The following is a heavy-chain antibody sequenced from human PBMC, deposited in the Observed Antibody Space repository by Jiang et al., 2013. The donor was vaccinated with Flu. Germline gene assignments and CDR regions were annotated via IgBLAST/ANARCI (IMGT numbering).Heavy chain of an antibody. CDR3: AGSRGYYYGFHD. Sequence: SLKISCKGSGYSFTDKWIGWVRQMPGKGLEWMGIIYPDDSDTRYSPSFQGQVTISADKSISTAYLQWSSLKASDTATYYCAGSRGYYYGFHDWGQGTLVTVSS. D-gene: IGHD3-10*01. V-gene: IGHV5-51*01. J-gene: IGHJ4*02. CDR2: IYPDDSDT. CDR1: GYSFTDKW.